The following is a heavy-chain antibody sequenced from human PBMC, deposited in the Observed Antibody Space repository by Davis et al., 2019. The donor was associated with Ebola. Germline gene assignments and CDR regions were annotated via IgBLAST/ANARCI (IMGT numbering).Heavy chain of an antibody. CDR2: INHSGST. CDR1: GGSFSGYY. V-gene: IGHV4-34*01. J-gene: IGHJ4*02. Sequence: MPSETLSLTCAVYGGSFSGYYWSWIRQPPGKGLEWIGEINHSGSTNYNPSLKSRVTISVDTSKNQFSLKLSSVTAADTAVYYRARGRGLGYCSGGSCYEAFDYWGQGTLVTVSS. CDR3: ARGRGLGYCSGGSCYEAFDY. D-gene: IGHD2-15*01.